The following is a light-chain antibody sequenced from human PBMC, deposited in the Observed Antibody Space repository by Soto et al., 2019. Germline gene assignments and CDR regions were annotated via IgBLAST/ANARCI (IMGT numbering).Light chain of an antibody. V-gene: IGKV1-5*03. Sequence: IQMTQSPSTLSASVGDRVSITCRASQTIFSWLAWYQQKPGKAPKLVIYKASSLESGVPSRYSGSGSGTEFTLTISGLQPDDLATYYCQQYNSYPYSFGQGTKLEIK. J-gene: IGKJ2*03. CDR1: QTIFSW. CDR3: QQYNSYPYS. CDR2: KAS.